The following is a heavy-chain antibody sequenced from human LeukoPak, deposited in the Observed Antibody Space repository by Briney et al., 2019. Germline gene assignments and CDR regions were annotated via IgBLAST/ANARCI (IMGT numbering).Heavy chain of an antibody. CDR2: IKGDASKT. D-gene: IGHD4-23*01. J-gene: IGHJ4*02. Sequence: GGSLRLSCAASGFRFSSYWMSWVRQSPGKGLEWVADIKGDASKTYFVDSVKGRFTISRDNAKNSLFLQMNSLRAEDTAVYYCAREVTPYYWGQGALVTVSS. CDR3: AREVTPYY. CDR1: GFRFSSYW. V-gene: IGHV3-7*01.